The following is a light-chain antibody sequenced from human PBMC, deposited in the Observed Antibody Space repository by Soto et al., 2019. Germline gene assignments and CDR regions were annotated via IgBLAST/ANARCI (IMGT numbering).Light chain of an antibody. J-gene: IGLJ3*02. CDR2: EVT. CDR1: GSDIGNYNW. Sequence: QPVLTQPASVSGSPGQSITISCTGTGSDIGNYNWVSWYQQHPGKAPKLMIYEVTNRPSGVSNRFSGSKSGNAASLTISGLQAEDEAHYYCSSYAAYSTLWVFGGGTKLTVL. V-gene: IGLV2-14*01. CDR3: SSYAAYSTLWV.